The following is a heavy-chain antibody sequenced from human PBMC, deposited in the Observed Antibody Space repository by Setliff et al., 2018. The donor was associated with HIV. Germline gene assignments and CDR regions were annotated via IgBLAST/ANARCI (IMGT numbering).Heavy chain of an antibody. CDR1: GFTISSYH. Sequence: GGSLRLSCAASGFTISSYHIHWVRQAPGKGLEWVAFVRHDGDVQIYADSVKGRFTASRDNPKNTVSLQLNSLRIEDTAVYYCAKGGPPRQGFDYWGQGTLVTVSS. V-gene: IGHV3-30*02. CDR3: AKGGPPRQGFDY. J-gene: IGHJ4*02. D-gene: IGHD2-15*01. CDR2: VRHDGDVQ.